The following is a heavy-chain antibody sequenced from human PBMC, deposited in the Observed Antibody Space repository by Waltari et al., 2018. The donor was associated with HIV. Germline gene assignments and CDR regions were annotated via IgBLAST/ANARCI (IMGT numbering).Heavy chain of an antibody. V-gene: IGHV4-4*07. D-gene: IGHD3-9*01. Sequence: QVQLQESGPGLVKPSETLSLTCTVSGDSISSYYWTWIRRPAGKGLEWIGRIFTSGGNSYNPSLKSRVTMSLDTSKNQFSLKLTSVTAADTAVYYCAREEYYDILTGPPYGLDVWGQGTTVTVSS. CDR2: IFTSGGN. CDR3: AREEYYDILTGPPYGLDV. J-gene: IGHJ6*02. CDR1: GDSISSYY.